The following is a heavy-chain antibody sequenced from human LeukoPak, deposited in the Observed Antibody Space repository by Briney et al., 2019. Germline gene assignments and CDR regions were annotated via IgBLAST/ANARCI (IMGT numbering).Heavy chain of an antibody. CDR3: ATSREPAGGDY. J-gene: IGHJ4*02. CDR2: IYPGDSDT. Sequence: GESLKISCKRSGYIFTNYWIGWVRQMPGKGLEWIGIIYPGDSDTRYSPSFEGQDTISVDKSISTAYLQWSSLKASDTAMYYCATSREPAGGDYWGQGTLVTVSS. D-gene: IGHD1-26*01. V-gene: IGHV5-51*01. CDR1: GYIFTNYW.